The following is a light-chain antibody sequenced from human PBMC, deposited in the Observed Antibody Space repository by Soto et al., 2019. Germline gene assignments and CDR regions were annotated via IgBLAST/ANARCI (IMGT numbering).Light chain of an antibody. Sequence: EIVLTPSPGTLSLYPGERSTLSCRASQTVSSNYLAWYQQKPGQAPRLLIYGASNRATDVPDRFSGSGSGTDFTLTISRLEPEDFAVYYCQQHGSSPPGITFGQGTRLEIK. CDR3: QQHGSSPPGIT. V-gene: IGKV3-20*01. J-gene: IGKJ5*01. CDR2: GAS. CDR1: QTVSSNY.